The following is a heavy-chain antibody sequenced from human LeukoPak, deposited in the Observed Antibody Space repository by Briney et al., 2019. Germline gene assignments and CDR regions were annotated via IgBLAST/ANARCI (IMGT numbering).Heavy chain of an antibody. CDR1: GFTFSSYG. CDR3: AKIRWSSIQNWFDP. CDR2: ISGSGDNT. D-gene: IGHD4-23*01. Sequence: GGSLRLSCAASGFTFSSYGMSWVRQAPGKGPEWVSVISGSGDNTYYGDSVKGRFTISRDNSKITLYLQMSSLRADDTAVYYCAKIRWSSIQNWFDPWGQGALVIVSS. V-gene: IGHV3-23*01. J-gene: IGHJ5*02.